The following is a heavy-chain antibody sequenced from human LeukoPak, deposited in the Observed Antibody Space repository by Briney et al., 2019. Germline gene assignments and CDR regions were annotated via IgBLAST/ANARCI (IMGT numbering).Heavy chain of an antibody. CDR3: ARDLYYDSSGYYLN. J-gene: IGHJ4*02. D-gene: IGHD3-22*01. CDR1: GGSFSGYY. Sequence: SETLSLTCAVYGGSFSGYYWSWIRQPPGKGLEWIGEINHSGSTNYNPSLKSRVTISVDTSKNQFSLKLSSVTAADTAVYYCARDLYYDSSGYYLNGGQGTLVTVSS. CDR2: INHSGST. V-gene: IGHV4-34*01.